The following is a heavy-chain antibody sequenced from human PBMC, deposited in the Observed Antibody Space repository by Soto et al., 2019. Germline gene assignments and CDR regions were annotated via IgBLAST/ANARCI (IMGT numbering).Heavy chain of an antibody. J-gene: IGHJ4*02. V-gene: IGHV3-30*03. Sequence: QVQLVESGGGVVQPGRSLRVSCAASGFIFTNYGMHWVRQAPGKGPEWVAVISSDGSTKYYADSVKGRFTISRDNSKNTLYVQMDSLRAEDTAVYYCTSPVQTGHWGQGTLVTVSS. CDR2: ISSDGSTK. D-gene: IGHD1-1*01. CDR3: TSPVQTGH. CDR1: GFIFTNYG.